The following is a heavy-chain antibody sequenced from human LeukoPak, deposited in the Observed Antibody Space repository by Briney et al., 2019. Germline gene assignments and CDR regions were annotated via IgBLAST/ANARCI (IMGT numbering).Heavy chain of an antibody. CDR1: GFTFSSYA. CDR2: ISGSGGST. CDR3: AKANHYYDSSGYDLNYYYYYGMDV. Sequence: GSLRLSCAASGFTFSSYAMSWVRQAPGKGLEWISAISGSGGSTYYADSVKGRFTISRDNSKNTLYLQMNSLRAEDTAVYYCAKANHYYDSSGYDLNYYYYYGMDVWGQGTTVTVSS. J-gene: IGHJ6*02. V-gene: IGHV3-23*01. D-gene: IGHD3-22*01.